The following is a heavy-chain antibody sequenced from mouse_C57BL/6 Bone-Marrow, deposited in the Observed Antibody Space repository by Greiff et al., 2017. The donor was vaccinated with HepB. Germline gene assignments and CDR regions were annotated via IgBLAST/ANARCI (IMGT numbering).Heavy chain of an antibody. V-gene: IGHV5-6*02. D-gene: IGHD2-1*01. J-gene: IGHJ2*01. CDR1: GFTFSSYG. Sequence: EVKVVESGGDLVKPGGSLKLSCAASGFTFSSYGMSWVRQTPDKRLEWVATISSGGSYTYYPDSVKGRFTISRDNAKNTLYLQMSSLKSEDTAMYYCARRSYGNLGYWGQGTTLTVSS. CDR3: ARRSYGNLGY. CDR2: ISSGGSYT.